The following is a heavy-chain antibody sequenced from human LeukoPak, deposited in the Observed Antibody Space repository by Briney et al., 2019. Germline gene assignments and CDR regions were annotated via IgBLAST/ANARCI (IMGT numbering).Heavy chain of an antibody. V-gene: IGHV3-30*18. CDR3: AKDHGSGSSAPYYFDY. J-gene: IGHJ4*02. CDR1: GFTFTSYG. CDR2: ISYDGNNK. Sequence: GGSLRLSCAASGFTFTSYGMHWVRQAPGKGLEWVAVISYDGNNKYYADSVKGRFTISRDNSKNTLFLQMNSLRAEDTAVYYCAKDHGSGSSAPYYFDYWGQGTLVTVSS. D-gene: IGHD3-10*01.